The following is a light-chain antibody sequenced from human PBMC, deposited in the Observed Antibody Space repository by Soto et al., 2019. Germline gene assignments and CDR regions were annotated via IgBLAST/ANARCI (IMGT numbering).Light chain of an antibody. J-gene: IGLJ1*01. V-gene: IGLV2-14*01. CDR3: SSYTSSSTLYV. Sequence: QSALTQPASVSGSPGQSITISCTGTSSDVGGYNYVSWYQQHPGKAPKLMIYDVSNRPSGVSNRFSCSKSGNTASLTISGLQDEDEADYYCSSYTSSSTLYVFGTGTKVTVL. CDR1: SSDVGGYNY. CDR2: DVS.